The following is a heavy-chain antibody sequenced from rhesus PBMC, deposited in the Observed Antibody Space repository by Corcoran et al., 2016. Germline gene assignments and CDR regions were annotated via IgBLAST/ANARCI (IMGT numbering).Heavy chain of an antibody. CDR2: NNPSNGNT. CDR3: TRELYYGLDS. Sequence: QVQLVQSGAEVKKPGASVKLSCKASGYTFTSYYINWVRPAPGKELEWMGSNNPSNGNTGYAQKFEGRGTMTRDTSTSTAYMELSSLRSEDTAVYYCTRELYYGLDSWGQGVVVTVSS. V-gene: IGHV1S9*01. J-gene: IGHJ6*01. CDR1: GYTFTSYY.